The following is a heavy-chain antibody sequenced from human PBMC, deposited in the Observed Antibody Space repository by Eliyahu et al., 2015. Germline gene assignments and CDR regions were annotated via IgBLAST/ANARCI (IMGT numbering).Heavy chain of an antibody. CDR3: AKDLDYYGSGSYSPFDY. V-gene: IGHV3-30*18. J-gene: IGHJ4*02. Sequence: QVQLVESGGGVVQPGRSLXLSCAASGFTFXXXGMHWVRQAPGKGLEWVAVISYDGSNKYYADSVKGRFTISRDNSKNTLYLQMNSLRAEDTAVYYCAKDLDYYGSGSYSPFDYWGQGTLVTVSS. D-gene: IGHD3-10*01. CDR1: GFTFXXXG. CDR2: ISYDGSNK.